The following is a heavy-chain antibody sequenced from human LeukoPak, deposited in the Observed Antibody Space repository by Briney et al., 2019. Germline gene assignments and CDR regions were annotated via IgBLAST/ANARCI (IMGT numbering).Heavy chain of an antibody. CDR1: GFTVSSNS. D-gene: IGHD5-24*01. CDR2: IYSGGNT. CDR3: ARGDKIYPRDGYNFDY. Sequence: PGGSLRLSCAASGFTVSSNSMSWVRQAPGKGLEWVSVIYSGGNTLYADSVKGRFTISRDNSKNTLYLQMNSLRAEDTAVYYCARGDKIYPRDGYNFDYWGQGTLVTVSS. V-gene: IGHV3-66*01. J-gene: IGHJ4*02.